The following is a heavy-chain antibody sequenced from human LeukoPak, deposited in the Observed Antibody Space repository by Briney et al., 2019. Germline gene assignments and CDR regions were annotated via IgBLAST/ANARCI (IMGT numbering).Heavy chain of an antibody. J-gene: IGHJ4*02. CDR2: IRSNGETT. CDR3: AKGQELDDGVFDS. D-gene: IGHD1-1*01. V-gene: IGHV3-23*01. Sequence: GGSLRLSCAASGFTFSSIAMTWVRQAPGKGLEWVSTIRSNGETTYNADSVKGRFTIPRDNSKKTLYLQLNSLGVEDTAIYYCAKGQELDDGVFDSWGQGTLVTVSS. CDR1: GFTFSSIA.